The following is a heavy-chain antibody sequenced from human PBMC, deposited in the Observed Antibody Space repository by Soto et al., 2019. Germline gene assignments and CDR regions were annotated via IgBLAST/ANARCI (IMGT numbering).Heavy chain of an antibody. J-gene: IGHJ5*02. V-gene: IGHV3-21*01. CDR2: ISSSSSYI. CDR1: GFTFSSYS. Sequence: EVQLVESGGGLVKPGGSLRLSCAASGFTFSSYSMNWVRQAPGKGLEWVSSISSSSSYIYYADSVKGRFTISRDNAKNSLYLQMNSLRAEDTAVYYCARGTGSGGYYRGYWFDPWGQGTLVTVSS. CDR3: ARGTGSGGYYRGYWFDP. D-gene: IGHD3-22*01.